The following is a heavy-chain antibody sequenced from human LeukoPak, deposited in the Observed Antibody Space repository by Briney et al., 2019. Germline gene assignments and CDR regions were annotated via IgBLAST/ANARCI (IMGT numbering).Heavy chain of an antibody. CDR1: GFTVSSNY. V-gene: IGHV3-53*03. CDR2: IYSGGST. J-gene: IGHJ4*02. Sequence: GGSLRLSCAASGFTVSSNYMSWVRQAPGKGLEWVSVIYSGGSTYYADSVKGRFTISRDNAKNSLYLQMNSLRAEDTAVYYCARGYSSGWTRHTTDAFDYWGQGTLVTVSS. D-gene: IGHD6-19*01. CDR3: ARGYSSGWTRHTTDAFDY.